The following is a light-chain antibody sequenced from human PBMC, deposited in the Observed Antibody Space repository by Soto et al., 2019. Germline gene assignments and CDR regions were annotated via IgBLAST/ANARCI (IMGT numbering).Light chain of an antibody. J-gene: IGLJ1*01. CDR3: QSYDASLRGSGV. CDR2: GNK. CDR1: GTNFGAGFD. Sequence: QSVLTQPPSVSGAPGQTVTIYCIGRGTNFGAGFDVPWYQQLPGRTPQLLIYGNKSRPSGVPDRFSGSRSGTSASLTTTGLQAEDEADYYCQSYDASLRGSGVFGTGTKVTVL. V-gene: IGLV1-40*01.